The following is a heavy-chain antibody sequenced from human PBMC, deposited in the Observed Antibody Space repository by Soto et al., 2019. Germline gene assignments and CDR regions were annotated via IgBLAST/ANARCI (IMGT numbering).Heavy chain of an antibody. D-gene: IGHD3-22*01. Sequence: QVQLVESGGGVVQPGRSLRLSCAASGFTFSSYGMHWVHQAPGKGLEWVAVIWYDGSNKYYADSVKGRFTISRDNSKNTLYLQMNSLRAEDTAVYYCARDGIPYDSSGPHGYWGQGTLVTVSS. CDR2: IWYDGSNK. J-gene: IGHJ4*02. V-gene: IGHV3-33*01. CDR3: ARDGIPYDSSGPHGY. CDR1: GFTFSSYG.